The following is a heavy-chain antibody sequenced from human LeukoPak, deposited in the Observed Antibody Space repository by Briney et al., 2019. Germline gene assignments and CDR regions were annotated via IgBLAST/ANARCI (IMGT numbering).Heavy chain of an antibody. V-gene: IGHV3-21*01. Sequence: PGGSLRPSCAAPGFTFSSYSMNWVRQAPGKGLEWVSSISSSSSYIYYADSVKGRFTISRDNAKNSLYLQMNSLRAADTAVSYCARPPYSSSWYGDYWGQGTLVTVSS. J-gene: IGHJ4*02. CDR2: ISSSSSYI. CDR3: ARPPYSSSWYGDY. D-gene: IGHD6-13*01. CDR1: GFTFSSYS.